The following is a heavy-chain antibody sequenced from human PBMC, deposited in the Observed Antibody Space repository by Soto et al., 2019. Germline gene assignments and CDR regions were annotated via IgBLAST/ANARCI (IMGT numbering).Heavy chain of an antibody. J-gene: IGHJ6*02. CDR1: GGSFSGYY. CDR2: TNHSGST. CDR3: ARGHVTDTILGARNYYYGMDV. V-gene: IGHV4-34*01. D-gene: IGHD2-21*02. Sequence: PSETLSLGCAFYGGSFSGYYWSWIRQPPGKGLERIGETNHSGSTNYNPSLKSRVTISVDTSKNQFSLKLSSVTAADTAVYYCARGHVTDTILGARNYYYGMDVWGQGTTVTVSS.